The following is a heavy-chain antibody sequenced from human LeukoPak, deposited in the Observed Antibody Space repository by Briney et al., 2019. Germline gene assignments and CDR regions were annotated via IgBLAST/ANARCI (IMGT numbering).Heavy chain of an antibody. J-gene: IGHJ4*02. D-gene: IGHD2-15*01. Sequence: ASVKVSCKASGYTFTGYYMHWVRQAPGQGLEWMGRINPNSGGTNYAQKFQGRVTMTRDTSISTAYMELSRLRSDDTAVYYCARDPGVVVVAASGDYWGQGTLVTVSS. CDR2: INPNSGGT. CDR1: GYTFTGYY. CDR3: ARDPGVVVVAASGDY. V-gene: IGHV1-2*06.